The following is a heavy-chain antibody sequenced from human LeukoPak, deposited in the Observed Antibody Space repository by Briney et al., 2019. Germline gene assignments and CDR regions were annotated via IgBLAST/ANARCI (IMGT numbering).Heavy chain of an antibody. Sequence: GGSLRLSCAASGFTVSSNYMSWVRQAPGKGLEWVSAISGSGGSTYYADSVKGRFTISRDNSKNTLYLQMNSLRAEDTAVYYCANLAAGEGYVGYYYYGMDVWGQGTTVTVSS. D-gene: IGHD1-1*01. CDR3: ANLAAGEGYVGYYYYGMDV. CDR2: ISGSGGST. J-gene: IGHJ6*02. V-gene: IGHV3-23*01. CDR1: GFTVSSNY.